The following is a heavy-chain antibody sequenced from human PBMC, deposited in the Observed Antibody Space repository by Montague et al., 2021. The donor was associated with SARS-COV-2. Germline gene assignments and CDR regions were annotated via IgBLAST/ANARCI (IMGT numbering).Heavy chain of an antibody. CDR2: IYYSGST. CDR3: ARAGITIFGVVTHYDY. D-gene: IGHD3-3*01. V-gene: IGHV4-31*03. Sequence: TLSLTCTVSGGSISSGGYYWSWIRQHPGKGLEWIGYIYYSGSTYYNPSRKSRVTISVDTSKNQFSLKLSSVTAADTAAYYCARAGITIFGVVTHYDYWGQGTLVTVSS. J-gene: IGHJ4*02. CDR1: GGSISSGGYY.